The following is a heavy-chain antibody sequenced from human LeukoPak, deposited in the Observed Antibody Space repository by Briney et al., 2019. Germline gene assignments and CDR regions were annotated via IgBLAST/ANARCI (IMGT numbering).Heavy chain of an antibody. V-gene: IGHV4-31*03. CDR2: IYYTGVT. J-gene: IGHJ4*02. Sequence: PSQTLSLTCTVSGGSISSGGDYWSWIRQHPGKGLEWIGYIYYTGVTHYSPSLKSRVTISVDKSKNQFSLKLSSVTAADTAVYYCARENCSGGSCPGFLEYWGQGTLVTVSS. CDR3: ARENCSGGSCPGFLEY. CDR1: GGSISSGGDY. D-gene: IGHD2-15*01.